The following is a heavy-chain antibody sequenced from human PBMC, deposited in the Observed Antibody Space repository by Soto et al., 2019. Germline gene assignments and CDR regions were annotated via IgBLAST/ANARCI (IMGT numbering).Heavy chain of an antibody. CDR1: GFTFRSYV. CDR3: ARWGTTGGLDV. V-gene: IGHV3-33*05. D-gene: IGHD3-16*01. J-gene: IGHJ4*02. CDR2: TSYDGSNN. Sequence: QVQLVESGGGVVQPGTSLRLSCVGSGFTFRSYVIHWVRQAPGKGLEWVALTSYDGSNNFYGDSVQGRFTISRHNSRNTVERQMDSLRFEDTALYYCARWGTTGGLDVWGQGTLVSVSS.